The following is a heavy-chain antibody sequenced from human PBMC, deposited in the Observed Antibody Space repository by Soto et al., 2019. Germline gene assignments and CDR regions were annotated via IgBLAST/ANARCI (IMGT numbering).Heavy chain of an antibody. J-gene: IGHJ4*02. V-gene: IGHV3-23*01. CDR3: AKDVPRIAVAGTRSDY. D-gene: IGHD6-19*01. CDR2: ISGSGGST. Sequence: GGSLRLSCAASVFTFSSYAMSWVRQAPGKGLEWVSAISGSGGSTYYADSVKGRFTISRDNSKNTLYLQMNSLRAEDTAVYYCAKDVPRIAVAGTRSDYWGQGTLVTVSS. CDR1: VFTFSSYA.